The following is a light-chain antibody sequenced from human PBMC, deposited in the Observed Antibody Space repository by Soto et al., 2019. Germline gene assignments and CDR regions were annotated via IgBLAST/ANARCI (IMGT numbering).Light chain of an antibody. J-gene: IGLJ2*01. V-gene: IGLV2-14*01. CDR2: DVS. CDR3: SSYTGSSTLVV. CDR1: SSDVGGYNY. Sequence: QSALTQPASVSGSPGQSITISCTGTSSDVGGYNYVSWYQQHPGKAPKLMIYDVSNRPSGVSNRFSGSKSGNKASLTISGLQAEDEADYYCSSYTGSSTLVVFGRGTKLTVL.